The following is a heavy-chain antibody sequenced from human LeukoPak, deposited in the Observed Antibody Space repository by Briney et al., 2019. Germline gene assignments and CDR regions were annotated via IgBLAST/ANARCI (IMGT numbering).Heavy chain of an antibody. D-gene: IGHD4-17*01. CDR1: GLTFSSYS. V-gene: IGHV3-48*02. CDR3: ARDKSYGVSAYY. J-gene: IGHJ4*02. CDR2: ISSSSGSTT. Sequence: GGSLRLSCAASGLTFSSYSMYWVRQAPGKGLEWVSYISSSSGSTTYYADSVKGRFTISRDNAKNSLYLQMNSLRDEDTAIYYCARDKSYGVSAYYWGQGTLVTVSS.